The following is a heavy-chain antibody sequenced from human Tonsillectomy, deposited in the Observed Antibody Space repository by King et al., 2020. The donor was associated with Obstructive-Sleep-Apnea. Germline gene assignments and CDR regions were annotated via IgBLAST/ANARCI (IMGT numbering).Heavy chain of an antibody. J-gene: IGHJ4*02. D-gene: IGHD1-26*01. CDR1: GYTFTSNG. CDR2: INPYNGNT. V-gene: IGHV1-18*01. CDR3: ATVGGSYWEGYYFDY. Sequence: QLVQSGVEVKKPGASVKVSCKASGYTFTSNGISWVRQAPGQGPEWMGWINPYNGNTNYAQKFQGRVTMTTDTSTSTAYMELRSLRSDDTAVYYCATVGGSYWEGYYFDYWGQGTLVTVSS.